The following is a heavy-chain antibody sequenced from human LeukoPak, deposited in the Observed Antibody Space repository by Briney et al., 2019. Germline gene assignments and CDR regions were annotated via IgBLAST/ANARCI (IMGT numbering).Heavy chain of an antibody. CDR3: ARDSSGPYYFDY. J-gene: IGHJ4*02. CDR2: ISSSSSYI. CDR1: GFTFSSYS. D-gene: IGHD6-19*01. Sequence: GGSLRLSCAASGFTFSSYSMNWVRQAPGKGLEWVSSISSSSSYIYYADSVKGRFTISRDNAKNSLYLQMNSLRAEDTAVYHCARDSSGPYYFDYWGQGTLVTVSS. V-gene: IGHV3-21*01.